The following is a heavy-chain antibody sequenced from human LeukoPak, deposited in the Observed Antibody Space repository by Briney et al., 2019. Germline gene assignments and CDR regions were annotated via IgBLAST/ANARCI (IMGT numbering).Heavy chain of an antibody. Sequence: PGGSLRLSCAASGLTCISQAMSWPAPAPGAGLEWGSAISCSGCSTSYADSVKGQFTISRDNSKTTLYLQMNSLRAEDTAVYYCAKIPIVNDILTGYPYWGQGTLVTVSS. D-gene: IGHD3-9*01. J-gene: IGHJ4*02. CDR1: GLTCISQA. V-gene: IGHV3-23*01. CDR3: AKIPIVNDILTGYPY. CDR2: ISCSGCST.